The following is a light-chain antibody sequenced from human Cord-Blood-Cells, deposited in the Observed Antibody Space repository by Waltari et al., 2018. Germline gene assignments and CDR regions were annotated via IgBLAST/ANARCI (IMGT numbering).Light chain of an antibody. CDR1: KGIRNA. J-gene: IGKJ1*01. Sequence: DIQMTQSPSSLSASVGDRVTITCRASKGIRNALGWYQQKPGKAPKRLIYAASSLQSGVPSRFSGSGSGTEFTLTISSLQPEDFATYYWLQHNSYPWTFGQGTKVEIK. CDR2: AAS. V-gene: IGKV1-17*01. CDR3: LQHNSYPWT.